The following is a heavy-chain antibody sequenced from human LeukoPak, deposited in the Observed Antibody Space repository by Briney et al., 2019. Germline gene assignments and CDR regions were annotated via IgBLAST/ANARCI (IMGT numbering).Heavy chain of an antibody. CDR2: ITGSGGST. D-gene: IGHD5-18*01. V-gene: IGHV3-23*01. CDR3: ARGDGDTAVDY. J-gene: IGHJ4*02. CDR1: GFTFSSYS. Sequence: PGGSLRLSCAASGFTFSSYSMNWVRQAPGKGLEWVSGITGSGGSTYYADSVKGRFTISRDNSKNTLYLQMNSLRAEDTAVYYCARGDGDTAVDYWGQGTLVTVSS.